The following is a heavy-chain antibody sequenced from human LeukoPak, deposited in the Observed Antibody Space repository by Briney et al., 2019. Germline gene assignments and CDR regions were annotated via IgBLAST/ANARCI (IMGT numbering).Heavy chain of an antibody. J-gene: IGHJ4*02. Sequence: SETLSLTRTVSGGSISSSSYYWGWIRQPPGKGLEWIGSIYYSGSTYYNPSLKSRVTISVDTSKNQFSLKLSSVTAADTAVYYCARGYSGYDWGGYYFDYWGQGTLVTVSS. CDR2: IYYSGST. D-gene: IGHD5-12*01. CDR3: ARGYSGYDWGGYYFDY. V-gene: IGHV4-39*01. CDR1: GGSISSSSYY.